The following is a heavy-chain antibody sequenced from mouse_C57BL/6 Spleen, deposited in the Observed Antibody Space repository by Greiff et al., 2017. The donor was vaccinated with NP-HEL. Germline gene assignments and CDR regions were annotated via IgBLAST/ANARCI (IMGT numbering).Heavy chain of an antibody. J-gene: IGHJ4*01. CDR2: IYPGDGDT. CDR1: GYAFSSSW. D-gene: IGHD4-1*01. V-gene: IGHV1-82*01. CDR3: ARGVRALSGEAMDY. Sequence: VKLMESGPELVKPGASVKISCKTSGYAFSSSWMNWVKQRPGKGLEWIGRIYPGDGDTNYNGKFKGKATLTADKSSSTAYMQLSSLTSEDSAVYFCARGVRALSGEAMDYWGQGTSVTVSS.